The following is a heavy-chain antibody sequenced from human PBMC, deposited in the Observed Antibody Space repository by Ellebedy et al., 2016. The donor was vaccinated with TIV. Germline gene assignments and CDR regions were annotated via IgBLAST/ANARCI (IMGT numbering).Heavy chain of an antibody. CDR1: GGSFSGYY. Sequence: SETLSLTXAVYGGSFSGYYWSWIRQPPGKGLEWIGEINHSGSTNYNPSLKSRVTISVDTSKNQFSLKLSSVTAADTAVYYCARGVYGSGDWGQGTLVTVSS. D-gene: IGHD3-10*01. CDR3: ARGVYGSGD. V-gene: IGHV4-34*01. CDR2: INHSGST. J-gene: IGHJ4*02.